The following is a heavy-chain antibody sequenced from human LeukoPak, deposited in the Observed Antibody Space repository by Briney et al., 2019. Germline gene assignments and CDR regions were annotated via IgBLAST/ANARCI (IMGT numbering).Heavy chain of an antibody. CDR3: ARELTLTTIRYSYGCDC. D-gene: IGHD5-18*01. J-gene: IGHJ4*02. CDR2: ISSSSSTYI. CDR1: GFTFSSYS. V-gene: IGHV3-21*01. Sequence: KPGGSLRLSCAASGFTFSSYSMNWVRQAPGKGLEWVSSISSSSSTYIYYADSVKGRYTISRDNTKSSLYLQMNRLRAEDTAVYYCARELTLTTIRYSYGCDCWGEGTLVTVSS.